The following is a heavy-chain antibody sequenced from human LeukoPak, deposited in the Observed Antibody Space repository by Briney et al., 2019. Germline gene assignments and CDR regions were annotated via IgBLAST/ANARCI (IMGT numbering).Heavy chain of an antibody. CDR2: IYPGESDS. CDR3: ARRWFGELEYYFDY. CDR1: GYSLTSYW. D-gene: IGHD3-10*01. J-gene: IGHJ4*02. V-gene: IGHV5-51*01. Sequence: GESLNISRQGSGYSLTSYWIGWVRQIPGKGLAWMESIYPGESDSRHSQSFQGQVPISADKSIDTAYLQSSRLKASDTAMYYCARRWFGELEYYFDYWGQGTLVTVSS.